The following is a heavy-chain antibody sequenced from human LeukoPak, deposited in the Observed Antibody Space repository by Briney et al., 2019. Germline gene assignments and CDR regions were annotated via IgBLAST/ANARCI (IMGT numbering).Heavy chain of an antibody. CDR3: ARVIAAAAYYYGMDV. Sequence: GGSLGLSCAASGFTFSSYEMNWVRQAPGKGLEWVSYISSSGSTIYYADSVKGRFTISRDNAKNSLYLQMNSLRAEDTAVYYCARVIAAAAYYYGMDVWGKGTTVTVSS. J-gene: IGHJ6*04. CDR1: GFTFSSYE. CDR2: ISSSGSTI. D-gene: IGHD6-13*01. V-gene: IGHV3-48*03.